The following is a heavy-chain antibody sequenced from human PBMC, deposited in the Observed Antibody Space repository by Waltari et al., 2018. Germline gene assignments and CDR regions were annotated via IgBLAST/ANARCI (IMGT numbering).Heavy chain of an antibody. J-gene: IGHJ4*02. CDR1: GGSISSSSSY. CDR3: ARLVRRRTGMVDY. D-gene: IGHD2-2*01. Sequence: QLQLQESGPGLVKPSETLSLTCTVSGGSISSSSSYWGWIRQPPGKGLEWIGSIYYSGSTYYNPSLKSRVTISVDTSKNQFSLKLSSVTAADTAVYYCARLVRRRTGMVDYWGQGTLVTVSS. V-gene: IGHV4-39*01. CDR2: IYYSGST.